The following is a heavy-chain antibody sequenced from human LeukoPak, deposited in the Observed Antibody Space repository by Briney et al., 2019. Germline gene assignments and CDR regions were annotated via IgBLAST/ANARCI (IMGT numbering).Heavy chain of an antibody. CDR2: IIPILGIA. Sequence: SVKVSCKASGGTFSSYAISWVRQAPGQGLEWMGRIIPILGIANYAQKFQGRVTITADKSTSTAYMELSSLRSEDTAVYYWARVVRGDYYYYGMDVWGQGTTVTVSS. V-gene: IGHV1-69*04. J-gene: IGHJ6*02. D-gene: IGHD3-10*02. CDR1: GGTFSSYA. CDR3: ARVVRGDYYYYGMDV.